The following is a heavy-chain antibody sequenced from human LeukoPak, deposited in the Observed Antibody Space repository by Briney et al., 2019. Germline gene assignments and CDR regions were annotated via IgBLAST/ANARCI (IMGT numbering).Heavy chain of an antibody. CDR3: ARGGSGWDDWFDP. D-gene: IGHD6-19*01. Sequence: GGSLRLSCAASGFTFSSYETNWVRQAPGKGLEWVSYISSSGSTIYYADSVKGRFTISRDNAKNSLYLQMNSLRAEDTAVYYCARGGSGWDDWFDPWGQGTLVTVSS. CDR2: ISSSGSTI. V-gene: IGHV3-48*03. J-gene: IGHJ5*02. CDR1: GFTFSSYE.